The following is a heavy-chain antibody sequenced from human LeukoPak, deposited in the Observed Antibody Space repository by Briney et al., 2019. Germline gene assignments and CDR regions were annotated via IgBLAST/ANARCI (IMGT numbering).Heavy chain of an antibody. CDR3: ARAMPITMVRGYGMDV. J-gene: IGHJ6*02. CDR1: GYTFTSYD. D-gene: IGHD3-10*01. CDR2: MNPNSGNT. Sequence: ASVKVSCTASGYTFTSYDINWVRQATGKGLEWMGWMNPNSGNTGYAQKFQGRVTMTRNTSISTAYMELSSLRSEDTAVYYCARAMPITMVRGYGMDVWGQGTTVTVS. V-gene: IGHV1-8*01.